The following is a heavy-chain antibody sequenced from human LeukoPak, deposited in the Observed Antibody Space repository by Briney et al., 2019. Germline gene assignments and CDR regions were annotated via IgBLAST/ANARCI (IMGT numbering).Heavy chain of an antibody. V-gene: IGHV1-18*01. CDR1: GYTFTNYG. J-gene: IGHJ5*02. CDR3: ARGYDSSGYYEGTVDWFDP. D-gene: IGHD3-22*01. CDR2: ISAYNGNT. Sequence: ASVKVSCKASGYTFTNYGISWVRQAPGQGLEWMGWISAYNGNTNYAQKLQGRVTMTTDTSTSTAYMELRSLRSDDTAVYYCARGYDSSGYYEGTVDWFDPWGQGTLVTVSS.